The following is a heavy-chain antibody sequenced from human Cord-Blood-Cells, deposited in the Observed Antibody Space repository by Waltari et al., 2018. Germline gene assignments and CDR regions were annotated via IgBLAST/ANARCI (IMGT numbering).Heavy chain of an antibody. D-gene: IGHD3-22*01. V-gene: IGHV3-23*01. Sequence: EVQLLESGGGLVQPGGSLRLSCAASGFTFSSYAMSWVRQAPGKGLEWVSAISGSGGSTYYADSVKGRFTISRDNSKNTLYLQMNSLRAEDTAVYYCAKEGVNYYDSSGYWDYWGQGTLVTVSS. CDR2: ISGSGGST. CDR1: GFTFSSYA. CDR3: AKEGVNYYDSSGYWDY. J-gene: IGHJ4*02.